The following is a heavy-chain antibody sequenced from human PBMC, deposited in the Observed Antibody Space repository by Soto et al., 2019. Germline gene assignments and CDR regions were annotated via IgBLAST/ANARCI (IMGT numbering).Heavy chain of an antibody. D-gene: IGHD6-19*01. CDR1: GYSFTSYW. V-gene: IGHV5-51*01. Sequence: PGESLKISCKGSGYSFTSYWIGWVRQMPGKGLEWMGIIYPGDSDTRYSPSFQGQVTISADKSISTAYLQWSSLKASDTAMYYCARQSSSGWYGPEFYYYYGMDVWGQGTTVTVSS. CDR3: ARQSSSGWYGPEFYYYYGMDV. CDR2: IYPGDSDT. J-gene: IGHJ6*02.